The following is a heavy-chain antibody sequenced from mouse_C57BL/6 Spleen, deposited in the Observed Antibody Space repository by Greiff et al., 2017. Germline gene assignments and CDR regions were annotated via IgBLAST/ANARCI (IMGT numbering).Heavy chain of an antibody. CDR3: ARKDYYGSSYGGDY. V-gene: IGHV1-64*01. J-gene: IGHJ2*01. Sequence: QVQLQQPGAELVKPGASVKLSCKASGYTFASYWMHWVKQRPGQGLEWIGMIHPNSGSTNYNEKFKSKATLTVDKSSSTAYMQLSSLTSEDSAVYYCARKDYYGSSYGGDYWGQGTTLTVSS. CDR2: IHPNSGST. D-gene: IGHD1-1*01. CDR1: GYTFASYW.